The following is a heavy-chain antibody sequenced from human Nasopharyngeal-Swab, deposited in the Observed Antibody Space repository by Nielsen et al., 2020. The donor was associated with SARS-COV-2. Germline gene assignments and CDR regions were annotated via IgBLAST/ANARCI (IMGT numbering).Heavy chain of an antibody. Sequence: ASVKVSCKASGYTFTGYFMHWVRQAPGQGLEWMGRINPNSGATNYAQKFQGRVTMTRDTSISTAYMELSRLTSDDTAVYYCARDIRPRSQSGEQPSDYGMDVWGQGTTVTVSS. CDR1: GYTFTGYF. J-gene: IGHJ6*02. CDR3: ARDIRPRSQSGEQPSDYGMDV. CDR2: INPNSGAT. D-gene: IGHD3-16*01. V-gene: IGHV1-2*06.